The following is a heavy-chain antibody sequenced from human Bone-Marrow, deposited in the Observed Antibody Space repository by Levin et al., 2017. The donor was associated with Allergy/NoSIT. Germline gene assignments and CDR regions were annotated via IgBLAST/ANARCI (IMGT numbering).Heavy chain of an antibody. V-gene: IGHV3-21*01. D-gene: IGHD6-25*01. CDR3: AREGRAGY. Sequence: GESLKISCAASGFTFSSYSMNWVRQAPGKGLEWVSSISSSSSYIYYADSVKGRFTISRDNAKNSLYLQMNSLRAEDTAVYYCAREGRAGYWGQGTLVTVSS. J-gene: IGHJ4*02. CDR1: GFTFSSYS. CDR2: ISSSSSYI.